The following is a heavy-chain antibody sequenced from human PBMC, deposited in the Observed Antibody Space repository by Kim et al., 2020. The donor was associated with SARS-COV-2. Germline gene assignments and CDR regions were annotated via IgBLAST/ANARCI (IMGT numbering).Heavy chain of an antibody. V-gene: IGHV4-59*01. D-gene: IGHD6-19*01. Sequence: SETLSLTCTVSGGSISSYYWSWIRQPPGKGLEWIGYIYYSGSTNYNPSLKSRVTISVDTSKNQFSLKLSSVTAADTAVYYCARDSGSGWYGDWGQGTLVTVSS. CDR2: IYYSGST. CDR3: ARDSGSGWYGD. J-gene: IGHJ4*02. CDR1: GGSISSYY.